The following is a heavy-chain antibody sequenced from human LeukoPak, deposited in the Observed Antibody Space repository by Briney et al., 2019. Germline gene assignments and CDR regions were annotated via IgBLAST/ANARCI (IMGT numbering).Heavy chain of an antibody. CDR3: ARVYGADNWFDP. Sequence: SETLSLTCTVSGGSISSYYGSGIRRPPGKGRGGFGYIYYSGSTNYNPSLKSRVTISVDTSKNQFSLKLSSVTAADTAVYYCARVYGADNWFDPWGQGTLVTVSS. CDR1: GGSISSYY. D-gene: IGHD4-17*01. V-gene: IGHV4-59*13. CDR2: IYYSGST. J-gene: IGHJ5*02.